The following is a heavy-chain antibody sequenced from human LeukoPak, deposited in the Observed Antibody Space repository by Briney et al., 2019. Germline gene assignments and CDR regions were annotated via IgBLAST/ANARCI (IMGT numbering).Heavy chain of an antibody. J-gene: IGHJ4*02. CDR1: GYTFTGYY. D-gene: IGHD6-13*01. V-gene: IGHV1-2*02. CDR3: ARHSSSWSPGNY. Sequence: ASVKVSCKASGYTFTGYYMHWVRQAPGQGLEWMGWINPNSGGTNYAQKFQGRVTMTRDTSISTAYLQWSSLKASDTAMYYCARHSSSWSPGNYWGQGTLVTVSS. CDR2: INPNSGGT.